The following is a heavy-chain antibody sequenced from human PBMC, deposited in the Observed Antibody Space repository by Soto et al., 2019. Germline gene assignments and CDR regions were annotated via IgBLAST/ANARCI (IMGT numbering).Heavy chain of an antibody. Sequence: QVQLQQWGAGLLKPSETLSLTCAVYGGSFSGYYWSWIRQPPGKGLEWIGEINHSGSTNYNPSLKRRGTISVDTSKNQFSLKLSSVTAADTAVYYCARGGGWRLLLPKYYYNGMDVWGQGTTVTVSS. CDR2: INHSGST. J-gene: IGHJ6*02. CDR3: ARGGGWRLLLPKYYYNGMDV. CDR1: GGSFSGYY. V-gene: IGHV4-34*01. D-gene: IGHD3-22*01.